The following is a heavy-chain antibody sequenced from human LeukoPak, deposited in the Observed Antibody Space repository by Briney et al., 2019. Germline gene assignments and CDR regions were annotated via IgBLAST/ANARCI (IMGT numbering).Heavy chain of an antibody. CDR1: GFTFSSYA. V-gene: IGHV3-23*01. CDR2: ITASGGTT. J-gene: IGHJ5*02. CDR3: AKSVGRQQLVTLSNWFDP. D-gene: IGHD6-13*01. Sequence: GGSLRLSCAASGFTFSSYAMSWVRQAPGKGLEWVSGITASGGTTYYADSVKGRFTISRDNSKNTLYLQMNSLRAEDTAVYYCAKSVGRQQLVTLSNWFDPWGQGTLVTVSS.